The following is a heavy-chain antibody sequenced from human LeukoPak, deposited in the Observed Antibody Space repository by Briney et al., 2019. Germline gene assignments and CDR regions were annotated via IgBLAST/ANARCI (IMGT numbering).Heavy chain of an antibody. V-gene: IGHV1-2*02. D-gene: IGHD6-13*01. CDR2: INPNSGGT. J-gene: IGHJ4*02. CDR3: ARVTNLAAAGTGFDY. CDR1: GGTFSSYA. Sequence: ASVKVSCKASGGTFSSYAISWVRQAPGQGLEWMGWINPNSGGTNYAQKFQGRVTMTRDTSISTAYMELSRLRSDDTAVYYCARVTNLAAAGTGFDYWGQGTLVTVSS.